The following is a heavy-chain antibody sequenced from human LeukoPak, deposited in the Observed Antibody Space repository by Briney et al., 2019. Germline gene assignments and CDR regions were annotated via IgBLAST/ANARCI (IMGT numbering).Heavy chain of an antibody. Sequence: SETLSLTCTVSSNSIITSYWSWIRQSPGGLLEWIASVFYNGSTKHNPSLRRRVSISVRTSKNQFSLKLSSVTAADTAVYYCARRAAAAGTIQHWGQGTLVTVSS. D-gene: IGHD6-13*01. V-gene: IGHV4-59*08. CDR2: VFYNGST. CDR3: ARRAAAAGTIQH. J-gene: IGHJ1*01. CDR1: SNSIITSY.